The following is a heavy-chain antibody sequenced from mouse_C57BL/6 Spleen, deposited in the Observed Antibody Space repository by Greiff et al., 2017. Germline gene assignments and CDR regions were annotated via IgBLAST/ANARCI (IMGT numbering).Heavy chain of an antibody. Sequence: EVMLVESGGGLVQPGGSLKLSCAASGFTFSDYGMAWVRQAPRKGPEWVAFISNLAYSIYFADTVTGRFTSSRENAKNTLYLEMSSLRSEDTAMYYCARRGTVVATDYAMDYWGKGTSVTVSS. CDR3: ARRGTVVATDYAMDY. J-gene: IGHJ4*01. V-gene: IGHV5-15*04. CDR1: GFTFSDYG. D-gene: IGHD1-1*01. CDR2: ISNLAYSI.